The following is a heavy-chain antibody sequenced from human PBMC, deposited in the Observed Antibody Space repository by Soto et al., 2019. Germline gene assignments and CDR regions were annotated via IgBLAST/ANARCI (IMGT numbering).Heavy chain of an antibody. CDR2: ISGSGAYT. V-gene: IGHV3-11*06. Sequence: QVQLVESGGGLVKPGGSLRLSCTGSGFIFSDYMTWIRQAPGKGLEWVSYISGSGAYTKYADSVRGRFTISRDNAKNSLWLQINSLRAEDPAVYYCARSSGWRHVVGYKYGLDVWGQGTTVIVSS. CDR3: ARSSGWRHVVGYKYGLDV. D-gene: IGHD5-18*01. J-gene: IGHJ6*02. CDR1: GFIFSDY.